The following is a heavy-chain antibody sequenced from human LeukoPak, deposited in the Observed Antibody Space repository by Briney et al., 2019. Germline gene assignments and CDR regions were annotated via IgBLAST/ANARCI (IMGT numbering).Heavy chain of an antibody. CDR2: IKQDGSEK. J-gene: IGHJ4*02. V-gene: IGHV3-7*01. CDR1: GFTFSSYA. Sequence: GGSLRLSCAASGFTFSSYAMSWVRQAPGKGLEWVANIKQDGSEKYYVDSVKGRFTISRDNAKNTLSLQMNSLRAGDTAMYYCARATYGGSYNLDYWGQGTLVTVSS. D-gene: IGHD1-26*01. CDR3: ARATYGGSYNLDY.